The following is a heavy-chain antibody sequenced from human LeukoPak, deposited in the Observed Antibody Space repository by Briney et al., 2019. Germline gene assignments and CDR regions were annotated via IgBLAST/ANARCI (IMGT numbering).Heavy chain of an antibody. V-gene: IGHV3-15*01. CDR1: GFTFSSYA. D-gene: IGHD1-26*01. CDR2: IKSKTDGGTT. CDR3: TTLYRRVGGTRGY. J-gene: IGHJ4*02. Sequence: GGSLRLSCAASGFTFSSYAMSWVRQAPGKGLEWVGRIKSKTDGGTTDYAAPVKGRFTISRDDSKNTLYLQMNSLKTEDTAVYYCTTLYRRVGGTRGYWGQGTLVTVSS.